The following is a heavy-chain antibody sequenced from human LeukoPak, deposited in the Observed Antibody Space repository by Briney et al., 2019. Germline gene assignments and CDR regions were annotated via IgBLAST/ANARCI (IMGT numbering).Heavy chain of an antibody. V-gene: IGHV3-30-3*01. D-gene: IGHD3-9*01. J-gene: IGHJ6*02. CDR2: ISYDGSNK. Sequence: GGSLRLSCAASGFTFSSYAMSWVRQAPGKGLEWVAVISYDGSNKYYADSVKGRFTISRDNSKNTLYLQMNSLRAEDTAVYYCARVLLRYFDWAVYIGGMDVWGQGTTATVSS. CDR1: GFTFSSYA. CDR3: ARVLLRYFDWAVYIGGMDV.